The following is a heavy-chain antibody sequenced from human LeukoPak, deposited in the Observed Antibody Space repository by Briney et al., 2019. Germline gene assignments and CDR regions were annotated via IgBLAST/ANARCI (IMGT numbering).Heavy chain of an antibody. J-gene: IGHJ2*01. V-gene: IGHV4-59*01. CDR3: ARDHEDGYNYWAWYFDL. D-gene: IGHD5-24*01. CDR2: IDNTGRT. Sequence: SETLSLTCTVSGGSISGDSWSWIRQPPGQGLEWIGYIDNTGRTNYNPSLKNRVTISIDTSKNQFSLKLTSVNAADTAVYFCARDHEDGYNYWAWYFDLWGRGALVTVSS. CDR1: GGSISGDS.